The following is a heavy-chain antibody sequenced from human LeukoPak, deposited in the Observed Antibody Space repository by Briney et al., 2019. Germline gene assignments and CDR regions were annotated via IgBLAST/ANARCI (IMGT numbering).Heavy chain of an antibody. CDR3: ARLGNYYGSGTYWNY. D-gene: IGHD3-10*01. Sequence: SEPLSLTCTVSGGSISSSSYYWGWIRQPPGKGLEWIGSIYYSGSTYYNPSLKSRVTISVDTSKNQFSLKLSSVTAADTAVYYCARLGNYYGSGTYWNYWGQGTLVTVS. J-gene: IGHJ4*02. V-gene: IGHV4-39*01. CDR2: IYYSGST. CDR1: GGSISSSSYY.